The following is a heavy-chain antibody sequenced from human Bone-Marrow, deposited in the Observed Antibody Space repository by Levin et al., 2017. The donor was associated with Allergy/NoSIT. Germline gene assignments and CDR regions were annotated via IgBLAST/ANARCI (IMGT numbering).Heavy chain of an antibody. V-gene: IGHV3-23*01. J-gene: IGHJ4*02. CDR2: ISTGGGST. CDR3: TKNRDCISTSCYRPDY. CDR1: GFTFRNFG. Sequence: GESLKISCTGSGFTFRNFGMTWVRQAPGKGLEWVSSISTGGGSTYYANSVKGRFIISRDNSKNTMYLQMKSLTVDDTAMYYCTKNRDCISTSCYRPDYWGQGTLVVVSS. D-gene: IGHD2-2*01.